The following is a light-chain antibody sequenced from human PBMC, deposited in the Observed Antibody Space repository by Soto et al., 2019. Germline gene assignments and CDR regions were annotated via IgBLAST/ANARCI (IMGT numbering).Light chain of an antibody. J-gene: IGKJ2*01. CDR3: QQRSNWPPMYT. Sequence: ESVLTQSPATLSLSPGERATLSCRASQSVSYLAWYQHKPGQAPRLLIYDASKRATGIPARFSGSGSGTDFTLTISSLEPEDSAVYYCQQRSNWPPMYTFGQGTKLEIK. V-gene: IGKV3-11*01. CDR2: DAS. CDR1: QSVSY.